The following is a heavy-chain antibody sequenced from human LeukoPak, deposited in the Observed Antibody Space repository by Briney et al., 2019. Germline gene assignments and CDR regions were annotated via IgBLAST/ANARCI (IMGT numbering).Heavy chain of an antibody. D-gene: IGHD6-13*01. CDR3: ARDYSSSWDT. Sequence: PGGSLRLSCAASGFTFNRYWMSWVRQAPGKGLDWVAKIKGDGTERYYGDSVKGRFTISRDNAKNSLYLQMNSLRDEDTAVYYCARDYSSSWDTWGQGTLVTVSS. CDR2: IKGDGTER. V-gene: IGHV3-7*01. J-gene: IGHJ4*02. CDR1: GFTFNRYW.